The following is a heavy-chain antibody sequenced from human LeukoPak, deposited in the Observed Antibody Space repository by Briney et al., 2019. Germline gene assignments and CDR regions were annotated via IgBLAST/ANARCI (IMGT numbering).Heavy chain of an antibody. CDR2: IRDDGSNK. D-gene: IGHD6-19*01. V-gene: IGHV3-30*02. CDR1: GFTFSSYG. Sequence: GGSLRLSCAASGFTFSSYGMHWVRQAPGKGLEWVAFIRDDGSNKYYADSVKGRFTISRDNSKNTLYLQMNSLRAEDTAVYYCAKESRPVIAVAVMDYWGQGTLVTVSS. CDR3: AKESRPVIAVAVMDY. J-gene: IGHJ4*02.